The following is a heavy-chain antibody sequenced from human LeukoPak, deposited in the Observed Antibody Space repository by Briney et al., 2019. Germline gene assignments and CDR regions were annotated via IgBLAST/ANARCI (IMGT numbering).Heavy chain of an antibody. CDR2: ISAYNGNT. CDR3: ARPTQITGTRHGFDP. CDR1: GYTFTSYG. D-gene: IGHD1-20*01. Sequence: ASVKVSCKASGYTFTSYGISWVRQAPGQGLEWMGWISAYNGNTNYAQKLQGRVTMTTDTSTGTAYMELRSLRSDDTAVYYCARPTQITGTRHGFDPWGQGTLVTVSS. V-gene: IGHV1-18*01. J-gene: IGHJ5*02.